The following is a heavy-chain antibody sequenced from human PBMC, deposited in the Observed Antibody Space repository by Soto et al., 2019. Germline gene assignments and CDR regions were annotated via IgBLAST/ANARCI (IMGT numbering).Heavy chain of an antibody. J-gene: IGHJ6*02. D-gene: IGHD1-1*01. CDR3: ARDKDREQLGGNYYYALDV. Sequence: QVQLVQSGAEVLKPGSSVKVSCKASGDTFDTFVISWVRQAPGQGLEWMGGIIPIFRTPDYAQKFQGRVTITADVSTRPAYMELTSLRSEDTAVYYCARDKDREQLGGNYYYALDVWGQGTTVTVSS. V-gene: IGHV1-69*12. CDR2: IIPIFRTP. CDR1: GDTFDTFV.